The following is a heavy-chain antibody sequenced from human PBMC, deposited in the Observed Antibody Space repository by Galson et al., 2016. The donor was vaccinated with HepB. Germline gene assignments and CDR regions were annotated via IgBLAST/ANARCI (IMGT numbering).Heavy chain of an antibody. CDR1: GFTFDDYA. D-gene: IGHD2-2*02. J-gene: IGHJ6*02. CDR2: ISWNSGSI. CDR3: AKGGVEPGVILGADEEDYCCGIDV. V-gene: IGHV3-9*01. Sequence: SLRLSCAASGFTFDDYAMHWVRQAPGKGLEWVSGISWNSGSIGYADSVKGRFTISRDNAKNSLYLQMNSLRAEDTALYYCAKGGVEPGVILGADEEDYCCGIDVWGQGTPVSVSS.